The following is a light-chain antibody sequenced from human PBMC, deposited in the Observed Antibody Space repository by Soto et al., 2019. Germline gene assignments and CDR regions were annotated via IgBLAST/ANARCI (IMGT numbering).Light chain of an antibody. CDR3: SSYTSSNTHV. CDR1: SSDVGAYNY. J-gene: IGLJ2*01. Sequence: QSVLTQPASVSGSPGQSITISCTGTSSDVGAYNYVSWYQQHPGKAPKLMIFEVSDRPSGVSNRFSGSKSGNTASLTISGLQAEDEGDYYCSSYTSSNTHVFGGGTKLTVL. CDR2: EVS. V-gene: IGLV2-14*01.